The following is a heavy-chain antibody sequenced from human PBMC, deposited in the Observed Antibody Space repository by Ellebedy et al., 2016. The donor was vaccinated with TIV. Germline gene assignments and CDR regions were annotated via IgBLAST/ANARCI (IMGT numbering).Heavy chain of an antibody. J-gene: IGHJ4*02. CDR3: VIPTPSYYYDSSGYYLY. D-gene: IGHD3-22*01. Sequence: GESLKISCSASGFTFSSYAMHWVRQAPGKGLEYVSAISSNGGSTYYADSVKGRFTISRDNSKNTLYLQMSSLRAEDTAVYYCVIPTPSYYYDSSGYYLYWGQGTLVTVSS. CDR1: GFTFSSYA. V-gene: IGHV3-64D*06. CDR2: ISSNGGST.